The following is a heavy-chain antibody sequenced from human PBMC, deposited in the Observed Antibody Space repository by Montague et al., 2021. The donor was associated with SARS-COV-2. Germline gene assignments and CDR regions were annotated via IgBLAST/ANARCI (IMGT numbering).Heavy chain of an antibody. CDR3: ARGTGYDYYFDC. CDR2: IHYNTWNT. Sequence: SETLSPTCSVSGGSISDYYWNWIRQPPGKGPEWIVYIHYNTWNTNYNPSLRSRVTISLDTSKNQFSLTLMSVTAADTALYFCARGTGYDYYFDCWGLGTLVTVSS. CDR1: GGSISDYY. V-gene: IGHV4-59*01. J-gene: IGHJ4*02. D-gene: IGHD5-12*01.